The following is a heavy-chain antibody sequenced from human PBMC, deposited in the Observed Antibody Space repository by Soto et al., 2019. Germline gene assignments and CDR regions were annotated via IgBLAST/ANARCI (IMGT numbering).Heavy chain of an antibody. CDR3: ARLATYYDILTGYSGSGYFDY. V-gene: IGHV3-33*01. CDR2: IWYDGSNK. CDR1: GFTFSSYG. D-gene: IGHD3-9*01. J-gene: IGHJ4*02. Sequence: GGSLRLSCAASGFTFSSYGMHWVRQAPGKGLEWVAVIWYDGSNKYYADSVKGRFTISRDNSKNTLYLQMNSLRAEDTAVYYCARLATYYDILTGYSGSGYFDYWGQGTLVTVSS.